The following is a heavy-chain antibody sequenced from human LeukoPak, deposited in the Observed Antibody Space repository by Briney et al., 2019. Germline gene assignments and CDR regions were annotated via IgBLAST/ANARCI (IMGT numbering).Heavy chain of an antibody. V-gene: IGHV3-30*18. D-gene: IGHD4-17*01. CDR3: AKGHYGNIYYFDY. CDR2: ISYDGSNK. J-gene: IGHJ4*02. CDR1: GFTFSSYG. Sequence: GRSLRLSCAASGFTFSSYGMHWVRQAPGKGLEWVAVISYDGSNKYYADSVKGRFTISRDNSKNTLYLQMNSLRAEDTAVYYCAKGHYGNIYYFDYWGQGTLVTVSS.